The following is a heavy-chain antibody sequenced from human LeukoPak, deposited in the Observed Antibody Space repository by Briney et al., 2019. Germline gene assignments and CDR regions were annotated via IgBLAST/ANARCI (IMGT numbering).Heavy chain of an antibody. CDR1: GGSISSYY. D-gene: IGHD3-22*01. J-gene: IGHJ6*02. Sequence: KPSETLSLTCTVSGGSISSYYWSWIRQPPGKGLEWIGYIYYSGSTNYNPPLKSRVTISVDTSKNQLSLKLSSVTAADTAVYYCARLLYDSSGYIYGMDVWGQGTTVTVSS. CDR3: ARLLYDSSGYIYGMDV. CDR2: IYYSGST. V-gene: IGHV4-59*08.